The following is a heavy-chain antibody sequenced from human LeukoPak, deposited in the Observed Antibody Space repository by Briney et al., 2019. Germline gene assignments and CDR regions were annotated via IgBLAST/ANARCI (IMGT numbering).Heavy chain of an antibody. CDR3: ARGPDHYGDYVLGAEYFQH. D-gene: IGHD4-17*01. CDR1: GGTFSSYA. V-gene: IGHV1-69*13. CDR2: IIPIFGTA. Sequence: ASVKVSCKASGGTFSSYAISWVRQAPGQGLEWMGGIIPIFGTANYAQKFQGRVTITADESTSTAYMGLSSLRSEDTAVYYCARGPDHYGDYVLGAEYFQHWGQGTLVTVSS. J-gene: IGHJ1*01.